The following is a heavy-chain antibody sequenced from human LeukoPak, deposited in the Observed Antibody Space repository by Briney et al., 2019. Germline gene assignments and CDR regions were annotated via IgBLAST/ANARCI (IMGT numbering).Heavy chain of an antibody. V-gene: IGHV4-34*01. CDR1: GGSFSGYY. Sequence: SETLSLTCVVSGGSFSGYYWSRIRQPPGKGLEWIGEINHSGSTNYNPSLKSRVTISVDTSKNQFSLKLSSVTAADTAVYYCAKPGGGDGYNFFYWGQGTLVTVSS. CDR3: AKPGGGDGYNFFY. CDR2: INHSGST. D-gene: IGHD5-24*01. J-gene: IGHJ4*02.